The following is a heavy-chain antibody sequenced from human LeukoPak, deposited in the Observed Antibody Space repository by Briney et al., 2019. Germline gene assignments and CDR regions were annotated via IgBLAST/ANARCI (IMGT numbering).Heavy chain of an antibody. D-gene: IGHD3-3*01. V-gene: IGHV1-2*02. Sequence: ASVKVSFKASGYTFTNYYIHWVRQAPGQGLEWMGWINSNRGGANYAQKFQGRVTMTRDTSISTAYMELRSVRSDDTAVYYCARDHGDDAFDIWGPGTMVTVSS. CDR3: ARDHGDDAFDI. CDR2: INSNRGGA. J-gene: IGHJ3*02. CDR1: GYTFTNYY.